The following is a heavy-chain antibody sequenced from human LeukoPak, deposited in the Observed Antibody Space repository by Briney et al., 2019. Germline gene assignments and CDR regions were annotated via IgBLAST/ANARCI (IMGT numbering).Heavy chain of an antibody. CDR3: ASGYCSGGSCYPDY. CDR1: GLSISSSTYY. Sequence: SETLSHTCTVSGLSISSSTYYWAWIRQPPGRGLEGIGSWYYDGTTYYNPSLKSRVTISVDRSKNQFSLKLSSVTAADTAVYYCASGYCSGGSCYPDYWGQGTLVTVSS. CDR2: WYYDGTT. V-gene: IGHV4-39*07. D-gene: IGHD2-15*01. J-gene: IGHJ4*02.